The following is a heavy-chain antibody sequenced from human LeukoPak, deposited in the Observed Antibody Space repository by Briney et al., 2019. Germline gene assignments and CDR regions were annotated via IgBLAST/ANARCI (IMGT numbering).Heavy chain of an antibody. D-gene: IGHD1-26*01. CDR3: ARIFFRGGSYFRVSANAFDI. Sequence: SETLSLTCTVSGGSISSYYWSWIRQPPGKGLEWIGYIYYSGSTNYNPSLKSRVTISVDTSKNQFSLKLSSATAADTAVYYCARIFFRGGSYFRVSANAFDIWGQGTMVTVSS. CDR1: GGSISSYY. V-gene: IGHV4-59*12. CDR2: IYYSGST. J-gene: IGHJ3*02.